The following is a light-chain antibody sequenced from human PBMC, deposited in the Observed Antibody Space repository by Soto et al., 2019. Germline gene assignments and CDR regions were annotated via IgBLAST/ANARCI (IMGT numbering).Light chain of an antibody. J-gene: IGLJ1*01. Sequence: QSALTQPASVSGSPGQSITISCTGTSSDVGAYNYVSWYQQHPGKAPKLMIYEVSNRPSGLSNRFSGSKSGNTASLIISGLQAEDEADYYCSSYTTSSALQVFGTGTKVTVL. V-gene: IGLV2-14*01. CDR3: SSYTTSSALQV. CDR2: EVS. CDR1: SSDVGAYNY.